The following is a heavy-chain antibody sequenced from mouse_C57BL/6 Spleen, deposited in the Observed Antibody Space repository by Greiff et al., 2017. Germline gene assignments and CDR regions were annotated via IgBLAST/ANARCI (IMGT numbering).Heavy chain of an antibody. Sequence: EVQLQQSGPELVKPGASVKISCKASGYTFTDYYMNWVKQSHGKSLEWIGDINPNNGGTSYNQKFKGKATLTVDKSSSTAYMALRSLTSEDSAVYYCARSGVMVTSWFAYWGQGTLVTVSA. V-gene: IGHV1-26*01. D-gene: IGHD2-3*01. CDR2: INPNNGGT. CDR3: ARSGVMVTSWFAY. J-gene: IGHJ3*01. CDR1: GYTFTDYY.